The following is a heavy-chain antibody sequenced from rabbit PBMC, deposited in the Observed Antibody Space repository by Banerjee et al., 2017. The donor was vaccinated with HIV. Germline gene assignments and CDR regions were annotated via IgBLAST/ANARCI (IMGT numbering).Heavy chain of an antibody. Sequence: QEQLEESGGDLVKPEGSLTLTCTASGFSFSSAYDMCWVRQAPGKGLEWIGCIYGGSVVITFYASWAKGRFTISKTSSTTVTLQMTSLTAADTATYFCARDLAGVIGWNFNLWGQGPWSPS. V-gene: IGHV1S45*01. D-gene: IGHD4-1*01. J-gene: IGHJ4*01. CDR1: GFSFSSAYD. CDR2: IYGGSVVIT. CDR3: ARDLAGVIGWNFNL.